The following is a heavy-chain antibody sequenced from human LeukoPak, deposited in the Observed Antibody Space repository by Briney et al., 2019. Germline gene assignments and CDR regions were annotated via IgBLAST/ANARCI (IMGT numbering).Heavy chain of an antibody. CDR3: ARDQTPFY. D-gene: IGHD2-15*01. J-gene: IGHJ4*02. CDR1: GFTFSSYG. CDR2: ISYDGGNK. V-gene: IGHV3-30*03. Sequence: GGALRLSCAASGFTFSSYGMHWGRQAPGKGLEGVAVISYDGGNKYYADSVKGRFTISRDNSKNTLYLQMNSLRAEDTAVYYCARDQTPFYWGQGSLVTVSS.